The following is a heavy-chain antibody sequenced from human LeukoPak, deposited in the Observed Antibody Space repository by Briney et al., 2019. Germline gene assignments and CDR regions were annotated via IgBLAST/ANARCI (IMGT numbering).Heavy chain of an antibody. Sequence: GGSLRLSCAASGFTFSSYIMHWVRQAPGKGLEWVAVISYDGSNKYSADSVKGRFTISRDNSKNTLYLQMNSLRTEDTALYYCAIYCSGGSCPVDSWGQGTLVTVSS. CDR3: AIYCSGGSCPVDS. D-gene: IGHD2-15*01. J-gene: IGHJ4*02. CDR2: ISYDGSNK. CDR1: GFTFSSYI. V-gene: IGHV3-30-3*01.